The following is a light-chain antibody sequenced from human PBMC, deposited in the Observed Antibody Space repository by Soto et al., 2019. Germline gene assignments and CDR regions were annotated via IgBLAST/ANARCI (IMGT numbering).Light chain of an antibody. Sequence: EIVLTQSPATLSLSPGERATLSCRASQSVSSYLAWYQQKPGQAPRLLIYDASNRATGIPARFSGSGSGTDFTLTISSLDPEHFAVYYCQQRSNWPPTWTFGQGTKVDIK. V-gene: IGKV3-11*01. J-gene: IGKJ1*01. CDR2: DAS. CDR1: QSVSSY. CDR3: QQRSNWPPTWT.